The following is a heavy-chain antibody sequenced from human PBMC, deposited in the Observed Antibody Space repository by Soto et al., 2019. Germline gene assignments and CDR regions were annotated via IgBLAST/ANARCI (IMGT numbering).Heavy chain of an antibody. D-gene: IGHD3-3*02. CDR2: ISSSSSYI. V-gene: IGHV3-21*01. Sequence: EVQMVESGGGLVKPGGSLRLSCAASGFTFSSYSMNWVRQATGKGLEWVSSISSSSSYIYYADSVKGRFTISRDNAKNSLYLQMNILRAEDTAVYYCARFKGHSLDYWGQGTLVTVSS. J-gene: IGHJ4*02. CDR3: ARFKGHSLDY. CDR1: GFTFSSYS.